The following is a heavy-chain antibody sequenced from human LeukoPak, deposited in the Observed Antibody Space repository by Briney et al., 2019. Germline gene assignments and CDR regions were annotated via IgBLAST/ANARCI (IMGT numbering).Heavy chain of an antibody. CDR2: IDRGGTTI. CDR3: AGSRINFRRGGGIHY. J-gene: IGHJ4*02. D-gene: IGHD3-3*01. Sequence: PGGSLRLSCVVSGFSITDYHMSWIRQAPGKGLEWVSYIDRGGTTIHYADSVKGRFSISREDAKGSLSLQLICLSADDTAVYYCAGSRINFRRGGGIHYWGQGTLVTVSS. V-gene: IGHV3-11*01. CDR1: GFSITDYH.